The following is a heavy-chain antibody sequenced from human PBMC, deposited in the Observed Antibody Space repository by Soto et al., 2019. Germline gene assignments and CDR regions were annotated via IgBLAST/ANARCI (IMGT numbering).Heavy chain of an antibody. CDR2: ISAYNGNT. CDR3: ARTLLSPPLGTSLGDY. D-gene: IGHD2-15*01. CDR1: GYTFTSYG. Sequence: QVQLVQSGAEVKKPGASVKVSCKASGYTFTSYGISWVRQAPGQGLEWMGWISAYNGNTNYAQKLQGRVTMTPDTPTSTAYMELRSLRSDDTAVYYCARTLLSPPLGTSLGDYWGQGTLVTVSS. V-gene: IGHV1-18*01. J-gene: IGHJ4*02.